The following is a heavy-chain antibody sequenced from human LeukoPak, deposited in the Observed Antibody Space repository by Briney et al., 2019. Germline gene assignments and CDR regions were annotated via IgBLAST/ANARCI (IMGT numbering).Heavy chain of an antibody. J-gene: IGHJ4*02. Sequence: GGSLRLSCAASGFTFSSYGMHWVRQAPGKGLEWVAFIRYDGSNKYYADSVKGRFTISRDNSKNTLYLQMNSLRAEDTAVYYCAKLFTDYYDSSGYGYFDYWGQGTLVTVSS. CDR1: GFTFSSYG. D-gene: IGHD3-22*01. CDR3: AKLFTDYYDSSGYGYFDY. V-gene: IGHV3-30*02. CDR2: IRYDGSNK.